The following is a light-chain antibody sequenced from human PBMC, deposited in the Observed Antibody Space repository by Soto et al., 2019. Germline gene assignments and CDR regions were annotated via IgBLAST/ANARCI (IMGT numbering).Light chain of an antibody. V-gene: IGKV1-5*03. CDR2: KAS. J-gene: IGKJ1*01. CDR3: QQYDSYPWT. Sequence: DIQMTQSPSTLSASVGDRVTITCRASRSISNWLAWYQQIPGKAPKVLIFKASSLEYGVPSRFSGSGSGTEFTLTISSLQPEDFATYYCQQYDSYPWTVGQGTKVEIK. CDR1: RSISNW.